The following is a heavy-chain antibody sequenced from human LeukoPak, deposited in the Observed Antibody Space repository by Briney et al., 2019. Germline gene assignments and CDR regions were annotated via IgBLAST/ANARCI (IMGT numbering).Heavy chain of an antibody. CDR1: GGSISSYY. J-gene: IGHJ4*02. Sequence: SETLSLTCTVSGGSISSYYWSWIRQPPGKGLGWIAYIYYSGSTNYNPSLKSRVTISVDTSKNQFSLKLSSVTAADTAVYYCARATYSSGWGTSDYWGQGTLVTVSS. V-gene: IGHV4-59*01. D-gene: IGHD6-19*01. CDR3: ARATYSSGWGTSDY. CDR2: IYYSGST.